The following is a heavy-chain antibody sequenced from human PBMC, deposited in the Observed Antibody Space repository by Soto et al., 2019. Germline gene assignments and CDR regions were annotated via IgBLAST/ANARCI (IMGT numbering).Heavy chain of an antibody. D-gene: IGHD6-6*01. Sequence: GGSLRLSCAASGFTFSSYGMHWVRQAPGKGLEWVAVISYDGSNKYYADSVKGRFTISRDNSKNTLYLQMNSLRAEDTAVYYCAKDISPRVIAALPPSVSGHGMDVWGQGTTVTVSS. V-gene: IGHV3-30*18. J-gene: IGHJ6*02. CDR3: AKDISPRVIAALPPSVSGHGMDV. CDR2: ISYDGSNK. CDR1: GFTFSSYG.